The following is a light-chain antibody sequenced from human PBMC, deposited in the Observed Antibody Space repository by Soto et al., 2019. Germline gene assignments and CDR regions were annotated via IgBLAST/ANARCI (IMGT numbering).Light chain of an antibody. CDR1: QSVSTD. J-gene: IGKJ1*01. V-gene: IGKV3-15*01. Sequence: EVLVTQSPATLSVSPGEGVTLSCMASQSVSTDLAWYQQKPGQAPRLLIYGASIRAIGVPDRFSGSGSGTDFTFTISSLQSEDSAIYYCQQYFRWPPWTFGQGTKVEV. CDR3: QQYFRWPPWT. CDR2: GAS.